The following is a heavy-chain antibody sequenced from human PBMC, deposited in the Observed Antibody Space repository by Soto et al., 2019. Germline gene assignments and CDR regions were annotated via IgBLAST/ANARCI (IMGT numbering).Heavy chain of an antibody. CDR2: LNPGTGNR. CDR3: ARARLWQQEIWGSAMDV. D-gene: IGHD6-13*01. J-gene: IGHJ6*02. Sequence: QVHLVQSGPEVKKPGASVNVSCKTSGYTFTSYSLLWVRQAPGQGLEWMAWLNPGTGNRILSPRLVGRLNVTRDTSTSTVFMELRNLTSEDTSIYYWARARLWQQEIWGSAMDVWGQGTTVIVAS. V-gene: IGHV1-3*01. CDR1: GYTFTSYS.